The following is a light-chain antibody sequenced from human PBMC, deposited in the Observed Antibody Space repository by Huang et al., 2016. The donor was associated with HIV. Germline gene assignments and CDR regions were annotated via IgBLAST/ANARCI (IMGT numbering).Light chain of an antibody. V-gene: IGKV3-15*01. Sequence: IVMTQSPVTLSVSPGERAALSCRAGQSIKSNLAWYQQKPGQAPTLLIYGASTRANGGPARFSGSGCGTEFTLTINNLQSDDFAVYYCQQYDYWPPVTFGQGTKV. CDR3: QQYDYWPPVT. CDR1: QSIKSN. CDR2: GAS. J-gene: IGKJ1*01.